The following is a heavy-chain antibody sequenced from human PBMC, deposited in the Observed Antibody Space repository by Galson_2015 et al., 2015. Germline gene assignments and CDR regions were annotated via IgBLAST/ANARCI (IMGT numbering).Heavy chain of an antibody. CDR3: ARGFITMVRGVQRAFDI. J-gene: IGHJ3*02. D-gene: IGHD3-10*01. CDR1: GGSVSGGTYY. V-gene: IGHV4-30-4*08. CDR2: IYYSGST. Sequence: TLSLTCTVSGGSVSGGTYYWSWIRQPPGKGLELIGYIYYSGSTYYNPSLKSRVAISVDTSKNQFSLKLSSVTAADTAVYYCARGFITMVRGVQRAFDIWGQGTMVTVSS.